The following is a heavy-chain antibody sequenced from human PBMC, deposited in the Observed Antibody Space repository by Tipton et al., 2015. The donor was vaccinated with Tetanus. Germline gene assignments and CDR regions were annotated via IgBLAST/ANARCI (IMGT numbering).Heavy chain of an antibody. CDR1: GGSFSAYY. V-gene: IGHV4-34*01. Sequence: GLVKPSETLSLTCAVYGGSFSAYYWSWIRQSPGKGLEWIGEINHSGSTTYSPSFKSRVTISVDTSKNQFSLKLSSVTAADTAVYYCARGTGDYWGQGTLVTVSS. J-gene: IGHJ4*02. D-gene: IGHD1-14*01. CDR3: ARGTGDY. CDR2: INHSGST.